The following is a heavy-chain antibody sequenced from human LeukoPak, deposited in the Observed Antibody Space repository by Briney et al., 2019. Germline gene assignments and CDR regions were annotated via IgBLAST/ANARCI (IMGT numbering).Heavy chain of an antibody. Sequence: ALVKVSCKASGYSFNVHGMTWVRQAPGQGLEWMGWISAYKGNTNYAAKFQGGVTMTTDTSTSTGYMELTSLRSDDTAVYYCARTLGGNYVEMATGVDLWGRGTLVTVS. D-gene: IGHD5-24*01. CDR3: ARTLGGNYVEMATGVDL. CDR2: ISAYKGNT. J-gene: IGHJ2*01. V-gene: IGHV1-18*04. CDR1: GYSFNVHG.